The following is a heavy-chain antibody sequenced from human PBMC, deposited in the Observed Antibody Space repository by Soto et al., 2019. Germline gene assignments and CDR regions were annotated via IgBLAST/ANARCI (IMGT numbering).Heavy chain of an antibody. Sequence: GASVKVSCKASGFTFTNSAIQWVRQARGQRLEWIGWIVVGSGNTNYAQKFQERVTITRDMSTSTAYMELSGLRSDDTAVYYCAADSHFWSGHYAYEYWGQGALVTVSS. V-gene: IGHV1-58*02. CDR1: GFTFTNSA. J-gene: IGHJ4*02. D-gene: IGHD3-3*02. CDR3: AADSHFWSGHYAYEY. CDR2: IVVGSGNT.